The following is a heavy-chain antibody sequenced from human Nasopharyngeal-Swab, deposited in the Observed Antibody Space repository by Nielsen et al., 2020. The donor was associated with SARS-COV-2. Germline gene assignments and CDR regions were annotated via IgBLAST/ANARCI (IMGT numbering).Heavy chain of an antibody. V-gene: IGHV3-43*01. Sequence: GGSLRLSCAASGFTFDDYTMHWVRQAPGKGLEWVSLISWDGGSTYYADSVKGRFTISRDNSKNSLYLQMNSLRAEDTAVYYCARGSWGDYVARGTFDPWGQGTLVTVSS. D-gene: IGHD4-17*01. CDR2: ISWDGGST. J-gene: IGHJ5*02. CDR3: ARGSWGDYVARGTFDP. CDR1: GFTFDDYT.